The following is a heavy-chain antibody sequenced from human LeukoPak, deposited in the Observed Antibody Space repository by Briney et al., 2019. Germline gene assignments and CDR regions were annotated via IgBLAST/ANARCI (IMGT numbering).Heavy chain of an antibody. V-gene: IGHV3-33*01. CDR2: IWYDGSNK. CDR1: GFTFSSYG. J-gene: IGHJ4*02. D-gene: IGHD3-22*01. CDR3: ARDVFYDTSGYYYGYFDY. Sequence: GGSLRLSCAASGFTFSSYGMHWVRQAPGKGLEWVAVIWYDGSNKYYADSVKGRFTISRDNSKNTLYLQMNSLRAEDTAVYYCARDVFYDTSGYYYGYFDYWGQGTLVTVSS.